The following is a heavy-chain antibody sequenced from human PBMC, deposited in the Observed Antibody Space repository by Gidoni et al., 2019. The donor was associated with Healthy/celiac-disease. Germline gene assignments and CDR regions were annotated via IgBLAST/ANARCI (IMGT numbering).Heavy chain of an antibody. CDR3: ARVCSSSWYHPNFDY. D-gene: IGHD6-13*01. CDR1: GGSFSGYY. CDR2: INHSGST. Sequence: QVQLQQWGAGLLKPSETLSLTCAVYGGSFSGYYWSWIRQPPGKGLEWIGEINHSGSTNYNPSLKSRVTISVDTSKNQFSLKLSSVTAADTAVYYCARVCSSSWYHPNFDYWGQGTLVTVSS. J-gene: IGHJ4*02. V-gene: IGHV4-34*01.